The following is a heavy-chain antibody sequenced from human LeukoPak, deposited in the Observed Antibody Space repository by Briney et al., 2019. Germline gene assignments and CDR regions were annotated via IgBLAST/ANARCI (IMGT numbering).Heavy chain of an antibody. CDR2: IKQDASEK. V-gene: IGHV3-7*01. D-gene: IGHD2-21*02. CDR1: GFSFSEYW. J-gene: IGHJ6*02. CDR3: ARDRDCGGDCSSYFHYYGMDV. Sequence: GGSLRLSCAASGFSFSEYWVSWVRQAPGTGLEWLANIKQDASEKYYADAARGRFTISRDNAKNSLYLQMNSLRAEDTALYYCARDRDCGGDCSSYFHYYGMDVWGQGTTVTVSS.